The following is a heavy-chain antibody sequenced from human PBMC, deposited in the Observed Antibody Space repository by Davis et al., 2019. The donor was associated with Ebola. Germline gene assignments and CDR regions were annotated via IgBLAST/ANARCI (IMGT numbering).Heavy chain of an antibody. CDR3: ARVNAATGYSRFDT. D-gene: IGHD3-9*01. V-gene: IGHV3-23*01. J-gene: IGHJ5*01. CDR2: ISGSGGST. Sequence: GESLKISCAASGFSFSRYSMNWVRQAPGKGLEWVSAISGSGGSTYYADSVKGRFTISRDNVKNSLYLRMNDLRVEDTAFYHCARVNAATGYSRFDTWGQGTLVTVSS. CDR1: GFSFSRYS.